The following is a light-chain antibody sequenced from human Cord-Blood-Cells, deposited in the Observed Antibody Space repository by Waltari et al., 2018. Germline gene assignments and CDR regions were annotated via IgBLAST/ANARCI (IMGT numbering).Light chain of an antibody. J-gene: IGLJ3*02. V-gene: IGLV2-14*01. CDR3: SSYTSSSTWV. Sequence: QSALTQPASVSGSTGQPITISCTGTCSGVGGYNYFSCYQQHPGKAPKLLIYDVSNRPSGVSNRVSGSKSGNTGSLTISGLQAEDEADYYCSSYTSSSTWVFGGGTKLTVL. CDR2: DVS. CDR1: CSGVGGYNY.